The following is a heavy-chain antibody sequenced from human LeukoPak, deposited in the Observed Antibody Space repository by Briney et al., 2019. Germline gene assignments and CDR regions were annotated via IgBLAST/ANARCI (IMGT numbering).Heavy chain of an antibody. CDR2: ISAYNGNT. CDR3: ARDRERVVATMGYY. D-gene: IGHD5-12*01. CDR1: GYTFTSYG. V-gene: IGHV1-18*01. J-gene: IGHJ4*02. Sequence: ASVKVSCKASGYTFTSYGISWVRQAPGQGLEWMGWISAYNGNTNYAQKLQGRVTMTTDASTSTAYMELRSLRSDDTAVYYCARDRERVVATMGYYWGQGTLVTVSS.